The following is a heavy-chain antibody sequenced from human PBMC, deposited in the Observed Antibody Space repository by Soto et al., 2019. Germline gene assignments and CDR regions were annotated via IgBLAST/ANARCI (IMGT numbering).Heavy chain of an antibody. CDR3: ARDKGGTMIVGGSFDY. CDR1: GGSISSGDYY. V-gene: IGHV4-30-4*01. J-gene: IGHJ4*02. D-gene: IGHD3-22*01. Sequence: PSETLSLTCTVSGGSISSGDYYWSWIRQPPGKGLEWIGYIYYSGSTYYNPSLKSRVTISVDTSKNQFSLKLSSVTAADTAVYYCARDKGGTMIVGGSFDYWGQGTLVTVSS. CDR2: IYYSGST.